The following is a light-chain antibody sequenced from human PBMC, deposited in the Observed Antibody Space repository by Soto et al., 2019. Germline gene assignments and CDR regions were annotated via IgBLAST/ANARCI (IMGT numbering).Light chain of an antibody. CDR1: ESLTTD. CDR3: QQYTNWPRT. Sequence: EIVMTQSPAILSLSPGERATLSYRASESLTTDLAWYQQKPGQPPRLLIYGASTRATDFPARFSGSGSGTEFTLTISSLQSEDFAVYYCQQYTNWPRTFGQGTKVDIK. CDR2: GAS. V-gene: IGKV3-15*01. J-gene: IGKJ1*01.